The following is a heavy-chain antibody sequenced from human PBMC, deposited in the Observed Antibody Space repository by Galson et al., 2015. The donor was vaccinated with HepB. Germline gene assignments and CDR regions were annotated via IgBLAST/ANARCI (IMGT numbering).Heavy chain of an antibody. CDR3: ARKYYDFWSGYPGGDYYYMDV. Sequence: SLRLSCAASGFTFSDYYMSWIRQAPGKGLEWVSYISNSGSVTYYADSVKGRFTIYRDNAKNSLYLQMNSLRAEDTAVYYCARKYYDFWSGYPGGDYYYMDVWGKGTTVTVSS. V-gene: IGHV3-11*01. D-gene: IGHD3-3*01. J-gene: IGHJ6*03. CDR2: ISNSGSVT. CDR1: GFTFSDYY.